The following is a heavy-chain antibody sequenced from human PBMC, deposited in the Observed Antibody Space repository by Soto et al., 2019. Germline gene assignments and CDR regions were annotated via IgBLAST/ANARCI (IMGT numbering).Heavy chain of an antibody. Sequence: QVQLQESGPGLVKPSETLSLTCTVSGGSVSSGSYYWSWIRQPPGKGLEWIGYIYYSGSTNYNPSLNGRFTISVDTSTNPFSLKLSSVTAAGTAVYYCANYPTTVTSDYWGQGTLVTVSS. CDR1: GGSVSSGSYY. CDR3: ANYPTTVTSDY. J-gene: IGHJ4*02. D-gene: IGHD4-17*01. V-gene: IGHV4-61*01. CDR2: IYYSGST.